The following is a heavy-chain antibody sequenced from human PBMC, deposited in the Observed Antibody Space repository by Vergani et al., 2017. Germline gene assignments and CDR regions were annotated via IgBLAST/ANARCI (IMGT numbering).Heavy chain of an antibody. CDR1: GYTFTSYG. J-gene: IGHJ5*02. V-gene: IGHV1-18*01. CDR2: ISAYYGNT. Sequence: QVQLVQSGAEVKKPGASVKVSCKASGYTFTSYGISWVRQAPGQGLEWMGWISAYYGNTNYAQKLQGRVTMTTDTSTSTAYMELRSLRSADTAVYYCARDKEVGATVGYWFDPWGQGTLVTVSS. D-gene: IGHD1-26*01. CDR3: ARDKEVGATVGYWFDP.